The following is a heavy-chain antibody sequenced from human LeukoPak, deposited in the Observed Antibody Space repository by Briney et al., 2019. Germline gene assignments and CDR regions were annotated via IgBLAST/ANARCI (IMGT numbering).Heavy chain of an antibody. CDR2: INPNSGGT. V-gene: IGHV1-2*02. CDR3: ARGGRRTMIVVVTPRYYFDY. D-gene: IGHD3-22*01. J-gene: IGHJ4*02. Sequence: ASVKVSCKASGYTFTSYGISWVRQAPGQGLEWMGWINPNSGGTNYAQKFQGRVTMTRDTSISTAYMELSRLRSDDTAVYYCARGGRRTMIVVVTPRYYFDYWGQGTLVTVSS. CDR1: GYTFTSYG.